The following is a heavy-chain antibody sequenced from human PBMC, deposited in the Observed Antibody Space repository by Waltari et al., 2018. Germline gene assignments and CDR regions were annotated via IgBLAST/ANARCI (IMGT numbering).Heavy chain of an antibody. V-gene: IGHV3-23*03. CDR1: GFTFSSYA. Sequence: EVQLLESGGGLVQPGGSLRLSCAASGFTFSSYAMSWVRQAPGKGLEWVSVIYSGGSTYYADSVKGRFTISRDNSKNTLYLQMNSLRSEDTAVYYCARHPAWNDETDLLSKYFDLWGRGTLVTVSS. J-gene: IGHJ2*01. D-gene: IGHD1-1*01. CDR3: ARHPAWNDETDLLSKYFDL. CDR2: IYSGGST.